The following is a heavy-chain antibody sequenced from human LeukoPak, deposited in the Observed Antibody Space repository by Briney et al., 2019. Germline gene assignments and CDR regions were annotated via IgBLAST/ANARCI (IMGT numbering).Heavy chain of an antibody. CDR3: AKGRDDFWSGSFDY. D-gene: IGHD3-3*01. Sequence: GGSLRLSCAASGFTFSNYAMSWVRQAPGKGLEWVSAIVGSGDSTYYADSVKGRFTISRDNSKNTLYLQMNSLRAEDTAVYYCAKGRDDFWSGSFDYWGQGTLVTVSS. V-gene: IGHV3-23*01. J-gene: IGHJ4*02. CDR2: IVGSGDST. CDR1: GFTFSNYA.